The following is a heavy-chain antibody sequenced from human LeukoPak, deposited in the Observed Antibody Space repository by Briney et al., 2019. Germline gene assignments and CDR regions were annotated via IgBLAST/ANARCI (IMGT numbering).Heavy chain of an antibody. D-gene: IGHD6-13*01. CDR1: DDSISTYY. J-gene: IGHJ4*02. Sequence: SETLSLTCSVSDDSISTYYWSWIRQPPGKGLEWIGYIYYTGSSNYNPSLKSRVTMSVDTSKKQFSLKLSSVTAADTAVYYCATIASAGTRWGQGTLVTVSS. CDR2: IYYTGSS. CDR3: ATIASAGTR. V-gene: IGHV4-59*01.